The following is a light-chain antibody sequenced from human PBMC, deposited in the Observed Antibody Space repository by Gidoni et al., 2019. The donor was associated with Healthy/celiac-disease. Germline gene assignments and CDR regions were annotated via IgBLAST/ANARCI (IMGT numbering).Light chain of an antibody. CDR2: AAS. CDR1: QSISSY. J-gene: IGKJ2*01. Sequence: DIHMTQSPSSLSASVGDRVTITCRASQSISSYLNWYQQKPGKAPKLLIYAASSLQSGVPSRFSGSGFGTDFTLTISSLQPEDFATYYCQQSYSTPQTFXRXTKLEIK. CDR3: QQSYSTPQT. V-gene: IGKV1-39*01.